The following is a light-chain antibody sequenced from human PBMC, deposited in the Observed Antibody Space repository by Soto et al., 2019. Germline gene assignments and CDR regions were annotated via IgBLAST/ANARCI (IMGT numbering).Light chain of an antibody. Sequence: EIVLTQSPGTLSLSPGERATLSCSASQSVSSSYLAWYQQKPGQAPRLLIYGASSRATGIPDRFSGSGSGTDFTLTISRLEPEDFAVYYCQQYGTSPWTFGQGTKVEI. CDR1: QSVSSSY. J-gene: IGKJ1*01. CDR2: GAS. V-gene: IGKV3-20*01. CDR3: QQYGTSPWT.